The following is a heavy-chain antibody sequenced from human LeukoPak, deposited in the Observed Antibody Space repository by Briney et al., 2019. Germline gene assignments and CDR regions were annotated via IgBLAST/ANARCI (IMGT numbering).Heavy chain of an antibody. Sequence: GASVKVSCKASGYTFTSYGISWVRQAPGQGLEWMGWISAYNGNTNYAQKLQGRVTMTTDTSTSTAYMELRSLRSDDTAVYYCARDRPSTRLTDDAFDIWGQGTMVTVSS. CDR3: ARDRPSTRLTDDAFDI. D-gene: IGHD1-1*01. V-gene: IGHV1-18*01. CDR2: ISAYNGNT. CDR1: GYTFTSYG. J-gene: IGHJ3*02.